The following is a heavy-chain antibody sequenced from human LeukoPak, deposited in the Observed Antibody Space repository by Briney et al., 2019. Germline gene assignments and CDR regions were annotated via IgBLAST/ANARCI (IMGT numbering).Heavy chain of an antibody. J-gene: IGHJ5*02. CDR3: ARDHHDSSGYYYVWFDP. V-gene: IGHV1-46*01. Sequence: GASVKVSCKASGYTFTGYYMHWVRQAPGQGLEWMGIINPSGGSTSYAQKFQGRVTMTRDMSTSTVYMELSSLRSEDTAVYYCARDHHDSSGYYYVWFDPWGQGTLVTVSS. CDR1: GYTFTGYY. CDR2: INPSGGST. D-gene: IGHD3-22*01.